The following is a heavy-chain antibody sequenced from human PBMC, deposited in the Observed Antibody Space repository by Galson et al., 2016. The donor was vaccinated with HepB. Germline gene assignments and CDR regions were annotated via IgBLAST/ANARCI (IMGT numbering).Heavy chain of an antibody. J-gene: IGHJ1*01. D-gene: IGHD6-19*01. Sequence: SLRLSCAASGFTFSRFWMNWVRQAPGKGLEWVASIKEDGSKTSYVDSVKGRFTISRDNVENSLYLQMNSLRAKDTAVYYCARYGDEAGWDFQHWGQGTLVTVSS. CDR2: IKEDGSKT. V-gene: IGHV3-7*03. CDR1: GFTFSRFW. CDR3: ARYGDEAGWDFQH.